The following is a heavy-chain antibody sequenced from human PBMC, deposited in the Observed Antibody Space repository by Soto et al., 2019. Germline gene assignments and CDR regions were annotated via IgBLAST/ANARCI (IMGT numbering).Heavy chain of an antibody. Sequence: EVQLLESGGGLVQPGGSLRLSCAASGFTFSSYAMSWVRQAPGKGLEWVSVISGSGGSTYYADSVKGRFTISRDNSKNTLYLQMNSVRAEDTAVCWCASRSSGWYFDYWGQGTLVTVSS. CDR2: ISGSGGST. CDR1: GFTFSSYA. J-gene: IGHJ4*02. V-gene: IGHV3-23*01. CDR3: ASRSSGWYFDY. D-gene: IGHD6-19*01.